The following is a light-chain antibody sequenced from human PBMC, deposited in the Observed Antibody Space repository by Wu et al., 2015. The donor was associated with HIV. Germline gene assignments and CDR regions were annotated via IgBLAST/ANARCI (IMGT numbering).Light chain of an antibody. CDR1: QSVSSTY. CDR3: QQYGNSPPWT. V-gene: IGKV3-20*01. Sequence: EIVLTQSPGTLSLSPGERATLSCRASQSVSSTYLAWYQHKPGQAPRLLIYGASSRASGIPDRFSGSGSGTDFALTISRLEPEDFAVYYCQQYGNSPPWTFGQGPRWKS. J-gene: IGKJ1*01. CDR2: GAS.